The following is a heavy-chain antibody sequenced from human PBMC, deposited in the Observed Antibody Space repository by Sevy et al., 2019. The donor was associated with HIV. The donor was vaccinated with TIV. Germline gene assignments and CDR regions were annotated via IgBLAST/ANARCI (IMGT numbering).Heavy chain of an antibody. CDR1: GGTFSSYA. Sequence: ASVKVSCKASGGTFSSYAISWVRQAPGQGLEWMGGIIPIFGTPNYAQKFQGRVTITADESTSTAYMELSSLRSEDTAVYYCARSPHYYDSSGYYYEYYYGMDVWGQGTTVTVSS. V-gene: IGHV1-69*13. J-gene: IGHJ6*02. CDR3: ARSPHYYDSSGYYYEYYYGMDV. CDR2: IIPIFGTP. D-gene: IGHD3-22*01.